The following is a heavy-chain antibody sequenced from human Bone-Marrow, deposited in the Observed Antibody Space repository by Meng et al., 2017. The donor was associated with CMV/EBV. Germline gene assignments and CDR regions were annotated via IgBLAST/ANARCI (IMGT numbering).Heavy chain of an antibody. D-gene: IGHD2-2*01. CDR2: VSSSGSTI. J-gene: IGHJ6*02. V-gene: IGHV3-48*03. CDR1: GFPFSSYE. Sequence: GESLKISCAASGFPFSSYELNWVRQAPGKGLEWVSYVSSSGSTIYYADSVKGRFTISRENAKNSLYLQMNRLRAEDTAVYYCARDDIAVVPAAINTPPYFYYYGMDVWGQGTTVTVSS. CDR3: ARDDIAVVPAAINTPPYFYYYGMDV.